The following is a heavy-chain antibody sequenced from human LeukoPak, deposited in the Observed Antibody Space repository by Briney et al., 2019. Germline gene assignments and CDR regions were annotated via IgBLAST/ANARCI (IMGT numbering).Heavy chain of an antibody. Sequence: GGSLRLSCAASGFTFSSYWMSWVRQAPGKGLEWVANINQDGSEKYYVDSVKGRFTISRDNAKNSLYLQMNSLRAEDTAVYYCARSIDFWSGYDHSGDAFDIWGQGTMVTVSS. CDR2: INQDGSEK. CDR3: ARSIDFWSGYDHSGDAFDI. CDR1: GFTFSSYW. D-gene: IGHD3-3*01. J-gene: IGHJ3*02. V-gene: IGHV3-7*01.